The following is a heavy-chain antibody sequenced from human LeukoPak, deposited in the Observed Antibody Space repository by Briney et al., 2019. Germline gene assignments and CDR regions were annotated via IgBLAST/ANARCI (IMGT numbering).Heavy chain of an antibody. CDR2: ISTSGGST. CDR3: ARVSWGSLNPFDY. V-gene: IGHV3-23*01. D-gene: IGHD2-15*01. CDR1: GFTFSNYA. J-gene: IGHJ4*02. Sequence: PGGSLRLSCAASGFTFSNYAMTWVRQAPGKGLEWVSTISTSGGSTYYVDSVKGRFTLSRDNSKNTLYLHMNSLRAEDTAVYYCARVSWGSLNPFDYWGQGTLVTVSS.